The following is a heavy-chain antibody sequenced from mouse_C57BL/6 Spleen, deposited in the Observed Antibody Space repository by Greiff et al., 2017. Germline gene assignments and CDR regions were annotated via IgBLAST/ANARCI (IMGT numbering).Heavy chain of an antibody. D-gene: IGHD2-1*01. CDR2: ISYSGST. J-gene: IGHJ3*01. CDR1: GYSITSGYD. CDR3: ARAGGYYGNGFAY. Sequence: EVQLQQSGPGMVKPSQSLSLTCTVTGYSITSGYDWHWIRHFPGNKLEWMGYISYSGSTNYNPSLKSRISITHDTTKNHFFLKLNSVTTEDTAADYCARAGGYYGNGFAYWGQGTLVTVSA. V-gene: IGHV3-1*01.